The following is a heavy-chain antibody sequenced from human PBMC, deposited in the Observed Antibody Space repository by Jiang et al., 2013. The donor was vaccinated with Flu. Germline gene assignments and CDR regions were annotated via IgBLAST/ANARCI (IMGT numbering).Heavy chain of an antibody. CDR1: GTIFSSYA. J-gene: IGHJ6*02. CDR3: VRTYCAKYQLLHIVSHGMDV. CDR2: IIPAFGIP. Sequence: SGAEVKXPGSSVQVSCEASGTIFSSYAISWVRQAPGQGPEWMGGIIPAFGIPTYAQRFRGRVTISADKSTNTAYMDLNSLRSEDTAVYYCVRTYCAKYQLLHIVSHGMDVWGQGTTVTVS. V-gene: IGHV1-69*17. D-gene: IGHD2-2*01.